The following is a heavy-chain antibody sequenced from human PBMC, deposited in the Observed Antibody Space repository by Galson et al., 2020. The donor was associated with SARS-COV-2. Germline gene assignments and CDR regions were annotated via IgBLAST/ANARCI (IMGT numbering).Heavy chain of an antibody. Sequence: GESLKISCQGSGHTFTYYWIGWVRQRPGKGLEWMGIIYPGDSDTRYSPSFQGQVTISADKSISTAYLQWSSLKASDTAMYYCARLRPTYDMLDNNPDYWGQGTLVTVSS. CDR3: ARLRPTYDMLDNNPDY. CDR1: GHTFTYYW. D-gene: IGHD3-9*01. J-gene: IGHJ4*02. V-gene: IGHV5-51*01. CDR2: IYPGDSDT.